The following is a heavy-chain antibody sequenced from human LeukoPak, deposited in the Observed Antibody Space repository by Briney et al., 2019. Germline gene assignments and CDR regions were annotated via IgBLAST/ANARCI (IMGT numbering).Heavy chain of an antibody. V-gene: IGHV3-7*01. CDR1: GFTFSSYW. CDR2: IKQDGGEE. Sequence: GGSLRLSCAASGFTFSSYWMSWVRQAPGKGLEWVANIKQDGGEEYYVDSLKGRFTISRDNAKSSLFLQMNSLRAEDTAVYYCARDPTDYGTNTFDYWGQGTLVTVSS. CDR3: ARDPTDYGTNTFDY. J-gene: IGHJ4*02. D-gene: IGHD4/OR15-4a*01.